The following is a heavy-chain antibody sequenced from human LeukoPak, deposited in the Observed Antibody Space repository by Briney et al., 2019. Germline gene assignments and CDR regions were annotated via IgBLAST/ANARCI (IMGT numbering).Heavy chain of an antibody. Sequence: PSETLSLTCTVSGGSISNDNYYWSWIRQPAGRGLEWIGRIYSSGTTNYNPSLKSRVIISVNTSKNQFSLTVASVTAADPAVYYCARGRGTTVTTYYFENWGQGTRVIVSS. CDR2: IYSSGTT. CDR3: ARGRGTTVTTYYFEN. CDR1: GGSISNDNYY. J-gene: IGHJ4*02. D-gene: IGHD4-17*01. V-gene: IGHV4-61*02.